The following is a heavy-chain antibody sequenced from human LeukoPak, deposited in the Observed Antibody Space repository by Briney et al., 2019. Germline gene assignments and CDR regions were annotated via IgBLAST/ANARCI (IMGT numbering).Heavy chain of an antibody. Sequence: GGSLRLSCAASGFTFSSYWMSWVRQAPGKGLEWVANIKQDGSEKYYVDSVKGRFTISRDNAKNSLYLQMNSLRAEDTAVYYCASSIAVATTPYWGQGTLVTVSS. D-gene: IGHD6-19*01. CDR1: GFTFSSYW. CDR2: IKQDGSEK. V-gene: IGHV3-7*01. J-gene: IGHJ4*02. CDR3: ASSIAVATTPY.